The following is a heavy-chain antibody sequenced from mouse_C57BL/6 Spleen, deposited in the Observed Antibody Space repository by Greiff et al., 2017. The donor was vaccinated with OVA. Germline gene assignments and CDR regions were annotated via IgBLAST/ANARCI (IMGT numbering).Heavy chain of an antibody. CDR2: IHPNSGST. J-gene: IGHJ4*01. V-gene: IGHV1-64*01. Sequence: QVQLQQSGAELVKPGASVKLSCKASGYTFTSYWMHWVKQRPGQGLEWIGMIHPNSGSTNYNEKFKSKATLTVDKSSSTAYMQLSSLTSEDSAVYYCARSHYSNDYAMDYWGQGTSVTVSS. CDR3: ARSHYSNDYAMDY. CDR1: GYTFTSYW. D-gene: IGHD2-5*01.